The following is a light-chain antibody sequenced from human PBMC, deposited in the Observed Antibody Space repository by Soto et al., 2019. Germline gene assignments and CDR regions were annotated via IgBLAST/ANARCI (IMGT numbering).Light chain of an antibody. V-gene: IGKV3-20*01. CDR1: PSVSNAY. CDR2: GAS. CDR3: QQYAASPRT. Sequence: EIVLTHSPVPLSLSPRERATLSCRASPSVSNAYLAWYQHKVGQSPRLLIYGASNRAPGIPDRFSGSGSGTDFTLTISRLKPEDFAVYYGQQYAASPRTFGQATQVEVK. J-gene: IGKJ1*01.